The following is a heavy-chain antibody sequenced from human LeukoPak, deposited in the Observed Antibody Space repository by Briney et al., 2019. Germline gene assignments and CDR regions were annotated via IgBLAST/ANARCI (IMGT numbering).Heavy chain of an antibody. CDR1: GDSVSSNSAA. Sequence: SQTLSLTCAISGDSVSSNSAAWNWIRQSPSRGLEWLGRTYYRSKWYNDYAVSVKSQITINPDTSKNQFSLQLNSVTPEDTAVYYCARGGVSVLWFGELLTNYGMDVWGQGTTVTVSS. D-gene: IGHD3-10*01. J-gene: IGHJ6*02. CDR2: TYYRSKWYN. CDR3: ARGGVSVLWFGELLTNYGMDV. V-gene: IGHV6-1*01.